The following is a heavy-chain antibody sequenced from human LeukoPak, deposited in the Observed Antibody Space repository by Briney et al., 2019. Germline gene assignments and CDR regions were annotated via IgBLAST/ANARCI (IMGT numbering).Heavy chain of an antibody. J-gene: IGHJ6*02. D-gene: IGHD3-22*01. CDR1: GYTFTSYY. CDR3: ARAYYYDSSGSASTGGTYYYYGMDV. V-gene: IGHV1-46*01. Sequence: ASVKVSCKASGYTFTSYYMHWVRQAPGQGLGWMGIINPSGGSTSYAQKFQGRVTMTRDTSTSTVYMELSSLRSEDTAVYYCARAYYYDSSGSASTGGTYYYYGMDVWGQGTTVTVSS. CDR2: INPSGGST.